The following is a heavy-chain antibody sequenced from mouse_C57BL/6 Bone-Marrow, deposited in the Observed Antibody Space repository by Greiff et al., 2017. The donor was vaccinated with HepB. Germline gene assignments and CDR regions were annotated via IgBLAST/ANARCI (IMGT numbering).Heavy chain of an antibody. V-gene: IGHV1-36*01. Sequence: EVQLQQSGPVLVKPGPSVKISCKASGFTFTDYYMHWVKQSHGKSLEWIGLVYPYNGGTSYNQKFKGKATLTVDTASSTAYMELNSLTSEDSAVYFCARGKDNWRGDYALDDWGQGTSVTVDS. CDR2: VYPYNGGT. J-gene: IGHJ4*01. D-gene: IGHD4-1*01. CDR3: ARGKDNWRGDYALDD. CDR1: GFTFTDYY.